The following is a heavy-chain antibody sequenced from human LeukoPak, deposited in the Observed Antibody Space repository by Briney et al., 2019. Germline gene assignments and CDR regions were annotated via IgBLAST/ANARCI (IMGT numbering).Heavy chain of an antibody. J-gene: IGHJ4*02. CDR1: GFTFSSYW. D-gene: IGHD3-10*01. Sequence: GGSLRLSCAASGFTFSSYWMHWVRQAPGKGLVWVSRINSDGSSTSYADSVKGRFTTSRDNAKNTLYLQMNSLRAEDTAVYYCARAAEYGSGSYYRPYFDYWGQGTLVTVSS. CDR2: INSDGSST. V-gene: IGHV3-74*01. CDR3: ARAAEYGSGSYYRPYFDY.